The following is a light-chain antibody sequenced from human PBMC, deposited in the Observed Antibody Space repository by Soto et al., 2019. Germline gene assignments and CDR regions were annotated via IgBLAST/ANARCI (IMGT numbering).Light chain of an antibody. CDR2: GAS. CDR3: QQYNSWPRT. V-gene: IGKV3-15*01. Sequence: EIVMTQSPATLSVSPGERATLSCRASQSVGSNLAWYQQIPGQAPRLLIYGASTRATGIPARFSCSGSGTEFTLTISSLQSEDFAVYYCQQYNSWPRTFGQGTKV. J-gene: IGKJ1*01. CDR1: QSVGSN.